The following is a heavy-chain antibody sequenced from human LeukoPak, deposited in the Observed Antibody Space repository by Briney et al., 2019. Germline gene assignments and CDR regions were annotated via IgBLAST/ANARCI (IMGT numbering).Heavy chain of an antibody. Sequence: SETLSLTCAVYCGSFSGYYGRWIRQPPGKGLEWVGEINHRGSTNYNPSLKSRVTQPVDTSKNQFSLKPSSVTAADPAMYYCATGGGYSYGSAWFAPWGQGTLVTVSS. CDR2: INHRGST. V-gene: IGHV4-34*01. CDR1: CGSFSGYY. CDR3: ATGGGYSYGSAWFAP. J-gene: IGHJ5*02. D-gene: IGHD5-18*01.